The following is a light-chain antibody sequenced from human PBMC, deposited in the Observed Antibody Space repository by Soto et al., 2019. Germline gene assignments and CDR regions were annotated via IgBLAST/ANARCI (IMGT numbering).Light chain of an antibody. CDR2: NTD. V-gene: IGLV8-61*01. CDR1: TGSVSTSYY. CDR3: VLYMRSGISV. J-gene: IGLJ2*01. Sequence: QTVVTQEPSVSVSPGGTVTLTCALSTGSVSTSYYPRWYQQTPGQAPRTLIYNTDTRSSGVPNRFSGSILGNRAALTITGAQADDESDYYCVLYMRSGISVFGGGTKVTVL.